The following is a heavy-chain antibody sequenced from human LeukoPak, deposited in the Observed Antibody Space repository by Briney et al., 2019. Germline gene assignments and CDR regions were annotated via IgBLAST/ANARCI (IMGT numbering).Heavy chain of an antibody. V-gene: IGHV1-69*13. CDR2: IIPIFGTA. CDR3: ARDSVTTFYYYYMDV. CDR1: GGTFSSYA. D-gene: IGHD4-11*01. Sequence: AASVKVSCKASGGTFSSYAISWVRQAPGQGLEWMGGIIPIFGTANYAQKFQGRVTITADESTSTAYMELSSLRSEDTAVYYCARDSVTTFYYYYMDVWGKGTTVTVSS. J-gene: IGHJ6*03.